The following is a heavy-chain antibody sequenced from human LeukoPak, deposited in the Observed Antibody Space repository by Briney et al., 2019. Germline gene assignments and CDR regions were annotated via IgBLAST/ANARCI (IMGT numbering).Heavy chain of an antibody. CDR2: IYYSGST. V-gene: IGHV4-38-2*02. D-gene: IGHD3-3*01. CDR1: GYSISSGYY. J-gene: IGHJ5*02. Sequence: SETLSLTCTVSGYSISSGYYWGWIRQPPGKGLEWIGSIYYSGSTYYNPSLKSRVTISVDTSKNQFSLKLSSVTAADTAVYYCAKHLRRRFFSKTLGFDPWGQGTLVTVSP. CDR3: AKHLRRRFFSKTLGFDP.